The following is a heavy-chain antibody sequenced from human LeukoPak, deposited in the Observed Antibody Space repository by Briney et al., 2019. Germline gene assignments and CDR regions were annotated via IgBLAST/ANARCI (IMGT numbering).Heavy chain of an antibody. CDR1: GYTFTSYY. J-gene: IGHJ4*02. V-gene: IGHV1-46*01. CDR3: VKVMIAAAATIRGLDY. CDR2: INPSGGST. D-gene: IGHD6-13*01. Sequence: ASVTVSCKASGYTFTSYYMHWVRQAPGQGLEWMGIINPSGGSTSYAQKFQGRVTMTRDTSTSTVYMELSSLRSEDTAVYYCVKVMIAAAATIRGLDYWGQGTLVTVSS.